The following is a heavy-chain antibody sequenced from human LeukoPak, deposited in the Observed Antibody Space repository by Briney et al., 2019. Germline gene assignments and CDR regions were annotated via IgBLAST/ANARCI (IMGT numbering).Heavy chain of an antibody. D-gene: IGHD3-22*01. V-gene: IGHV4-59*12. CDR2: IYYSGST. CDR1: GGSISSYY. J-gene: IGHJ5*02. Sequence: SETLSLTCTVSGGSISSYYWSWIRQPPGKGLEWIGYIYYSGSTNYNPSLKSRVTISVDTSKNQFSLKLSSVTAADTAVYCCARSRSGYYPWGQGTLVTVSS. CDR3: ARSRSGYYP.